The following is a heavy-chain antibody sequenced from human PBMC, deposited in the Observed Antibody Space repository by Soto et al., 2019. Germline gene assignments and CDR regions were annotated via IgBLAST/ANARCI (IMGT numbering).Heavy chain of an antibody. D-gene: IGHD2-2*01. CDR3: AXIADIVVVPAAMIDAFDI. CDR1: GYSFTIYW. V-gene: IGHV5-51*01. CDR2: IYPGDSDT. Sequence: PGESLKISCKGSGYSFTIYWIGWVRQMPGKGLEWMGIIYPGDSDTRYSPSFQGQVTISADKSISTAYLQWSSLKASDTAMYYCAXIADIVVVPAAMIDAFDIWGQGTMVTVS. J-gene: IGHJ3*02.